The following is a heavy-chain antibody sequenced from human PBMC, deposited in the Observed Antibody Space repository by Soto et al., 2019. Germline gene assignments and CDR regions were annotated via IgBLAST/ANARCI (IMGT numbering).Heavy chain of an antibody. D-gene: IGHD2-2*02. V-gene: IGHV1-18*01. CDR2: ISAYNGNT. CDR1: GYTFTSYG. CDR3: ASRRRVYCSSNSCYNAFDI. Sequence: GASVKVSCKASGYTFTSYGISWVRQAPGQGLEWMGWISAYNGNTNYAQKLQGRVTMTTDTSTSTAYMELRSLRSDDTAVYYCASRRRVYCSSNSCYNAFDIWGQGTMVTVSS. J-gene: IGHJ3*02.